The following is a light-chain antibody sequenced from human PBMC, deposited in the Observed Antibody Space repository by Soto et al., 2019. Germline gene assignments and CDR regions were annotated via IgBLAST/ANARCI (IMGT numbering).Light chain of an antibody. CDR2: KAS. CDR3: QHYYTYPYT. Sequence: DIQMTQSPSTLSTSVGGRVTISCRASQNINNLLAWYQQKPGKVPKLLIYKASSLESGVPSRFSGSGSGTDITLTISSLQPDDFATYYCQHYYTYPYTFGQGTKLEIK. J-gene: IGKJ2*01. V-gene: IGKV1-5*03. CDR1: QNINNL.